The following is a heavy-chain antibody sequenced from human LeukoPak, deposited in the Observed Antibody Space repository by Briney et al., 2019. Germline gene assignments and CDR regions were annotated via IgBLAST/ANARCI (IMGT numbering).Heavy chain of an antibody. CDR2: ISSSSNYI. CDR3: ARGTLGAWGW. Sequence: GGSLRLSCAASGFTFNSYNMNWVRQAPGKGLEWVSSISSSSNYIHYADSVKGRFTISRDNAKNSLYLQMNSLRAEDTAVYFCARGTLGAWGWWGQGTLVTVSS. V-gene: IGHV3-21*01. CDR1: GFTFNSYN. D-gene: IGHD6-19*01. J-gene: IGHJ4*02.